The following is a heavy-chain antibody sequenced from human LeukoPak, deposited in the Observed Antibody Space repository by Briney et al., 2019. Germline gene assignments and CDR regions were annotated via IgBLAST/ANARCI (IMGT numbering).Heavy chain of an antibody. V-gene: IGHV4-59*08. CDR3: ARSRYFDWLGNYYYGMDV. Sequence: SETLSLTCTVSGGSISSYYWSWIRQPPGKGLEWIGYIYYSGSTNYNPSLKSRVTISVDTSKNQFSLKLSPVTAADTAVYYCARSRYFDWLGNYYYGMDVWGQGTTVTVSS. D-gene: IGHD3-9*01. J-gene: IGHJ6*02. CDR1: GGSISSYY. CDR2: IYYSGST.